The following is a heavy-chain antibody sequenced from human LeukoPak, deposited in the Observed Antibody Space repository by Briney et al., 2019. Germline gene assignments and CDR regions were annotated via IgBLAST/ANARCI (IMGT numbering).Heavy chain of an antibody. V-gene: IGHV1-2*04. CDR1: GYTFTGYY. CDR3: ARVPAPTMVRGVDYGMDV. CDR2: INPSSGGT. D-gene: IGHD3-10*01. Sequence: ASVKVSCKASGYTFTGYYMHWVRQAPGQGLEWMGWINPSSGGTNYAQKFQGWVTMTRDTSISTAYMELSRLRSDDTAVYYCARVPAPTMVRGVDYGMDVWGQGTTVTVSS. J-gene: IGHJ6*02.